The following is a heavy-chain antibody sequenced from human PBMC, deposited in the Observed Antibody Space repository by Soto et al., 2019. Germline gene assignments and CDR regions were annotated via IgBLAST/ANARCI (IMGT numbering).Heavy chain of an antibody. Sequence: QVQLQESGPGLVKPSQTLSLTCTVSGGSISSGGYYWSWIRQHPGKGLEWIGYIYYSGSTYYNPSLKSRVTISVDTSKNQFSLKLSSVTAADTAVYYCARDRVEVKGYYYGMDVWGQGTTVTVSS. J-gene: IGHJ6*02. D-gene: IGHD2-21*01. V-gene: IGHV4-31*03. CDR3: ARDRVEVKGYYYGMDV. CDR1: GGSISSGGYY. CDR2: IYYSGST.